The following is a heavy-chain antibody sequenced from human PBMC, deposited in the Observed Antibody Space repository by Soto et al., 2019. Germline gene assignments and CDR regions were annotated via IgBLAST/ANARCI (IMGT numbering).Heavy chain of an antibody. CDR3: TTEEWYYFPS. Sequence: GGSLRLSCAASGFTFSVQWMSWVRQAPGKGLEWVATINQDVSERYYVDSVKGRFSISRDNAKNSLYLQMNSLRAEDTAVYYCTTEEWYYFPSWGQGTLVTVSS. D-gene: IGHD3-3*01. CDR2: INQDVSER. V-gene: IGHV3-7*03. J-gene: IGHJ4*02. CDR1: GFTFSVQW.